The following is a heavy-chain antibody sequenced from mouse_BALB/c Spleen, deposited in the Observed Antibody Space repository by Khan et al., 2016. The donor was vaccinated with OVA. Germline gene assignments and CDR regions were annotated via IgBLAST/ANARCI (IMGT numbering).Heavy chain of an antibody. J-gene: IGHJ4*01. CDR2: INTYTGEP. V-gene: IGHV9-3-1*01. D-gene: IGHD2-10*01. CDR1: GHTFTNYG. Sequence: QIQLVQSGPELKKPGETVKISCKASGHTFTNYGMNWVKQPPGKGLKWMGWINTYTGEPTYADDFNGRFAFSLETSASTAYLQINNLKNEDTATYFCARPPYFSYAMDNWGQGTPVTVSS. CDR3: ARPPYFSYAMDN.